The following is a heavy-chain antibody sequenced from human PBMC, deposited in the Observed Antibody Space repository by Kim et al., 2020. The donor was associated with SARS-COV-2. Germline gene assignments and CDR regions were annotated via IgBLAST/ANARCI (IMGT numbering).Heavy chain of an antibody. CDR1: GGTFSSYA. Sequence: SVKVSCKASGGTFSSYAISWVRQAPGQGLEWMGRIIPILGIANYAQKFQGRVTITADKSTSTAYMELSSLRSEDTAVYYCAREARGRYGITGTPELRGNWFDPWGQGTLVTVSS. CDR3: AREARGRYGITGTPELRGNWFDP. V-gene: IGHV1-69*04. CDR2: IIPILGIA. J-gene: IGHJ5*02. D-gene: IGHD1-7*01.